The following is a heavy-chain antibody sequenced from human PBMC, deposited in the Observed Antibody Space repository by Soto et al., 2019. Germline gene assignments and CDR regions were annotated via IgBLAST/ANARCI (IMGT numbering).Heavy chain of an antibody. CDR2: IYYSGIT. CDR3: ATGVWGDYTT. Sequence: QLNLQESGPGLVKPSVTLSLTCTVSGGSISSSSYYWGWMHQPPGKGLEWIGSIYYSGITYYNPSLKSRVTISVDTSKNHFSLKLSPVTAADTAVYYCATGVWGDYTTWGQGTLVTVSS. V-gene: IGHV4-39*02. D-gene: IGHD4-17*01. CDR1: GGSISSSSYY. J-gene: IGHJ5*02.